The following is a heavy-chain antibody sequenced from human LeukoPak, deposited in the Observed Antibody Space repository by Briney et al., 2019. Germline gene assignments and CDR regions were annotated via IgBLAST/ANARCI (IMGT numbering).Heavy chain of an antibody. V-gene: IGHV4-59*01. CDR2: ISNSGST. D-gene: IGHD4-17*01. J-gene: IGHJ5*02. CDR3: ARCRDEFADYGFTS. CDR1: GDSISSNY. Sequence: SETLSLTCTVSGDSISSNYWSWTRQPPGKGLEWIGYISNSGSTKYNPSLKSRVTISVDTSKNLFSLKLTSMTAADTAVYYCARCRDEFADYGFTSWGPGTLVTVSS.